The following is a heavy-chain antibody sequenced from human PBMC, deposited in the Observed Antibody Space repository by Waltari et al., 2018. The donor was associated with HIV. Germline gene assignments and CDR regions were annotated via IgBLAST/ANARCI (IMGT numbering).Heavy chain of an antibody. V-gene: IGHV6-1*02. CDR2: TYHRSEWHH. Sequence: QVNLSHSGPGLVEASHSLFLSCVISGDSVSSDTAAWNWVRQSPAGGLQWLGKTYHRSEWHHEYSVSLKGRMVINSDTAKNQFSLHLSSVTPGDTATYYCVRDSYGFDTWGEGTLVTVPP. J-gene: IGHJ5*02. CDR1: GDSVSSDTAA. D-gene: IGHD5-18*01. CDR3: VRDSYGFDT.